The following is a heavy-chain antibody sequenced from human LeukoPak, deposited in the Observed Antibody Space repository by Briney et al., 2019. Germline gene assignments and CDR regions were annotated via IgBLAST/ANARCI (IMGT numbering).Heavy chain of an antibody. V-gene: IGHV3-23*01. CDR2: FSSSGGST. D-gene: IGHD2-15*01. Sequence: GGSLRLSCAASGFTFSSYWMSWVRQAPGKGLEWVSTFSSSGGSTYYADSVKGRFTISRDSSKNTLFLQMNSLRAEDTAVYYCAKYCSGGNCYSGLYWGQGTLVTVSS. CDR1: GFTFSSYW. J-gene: IGHJ4*02. CDR3: AKYCSGGNCYSGLY.